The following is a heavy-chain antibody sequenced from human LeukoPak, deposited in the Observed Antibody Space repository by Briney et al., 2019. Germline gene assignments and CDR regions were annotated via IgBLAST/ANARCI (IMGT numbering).Heavy chain of an antibody. CDR1: GVSISSRTHY. D-gene: IGHD3-10*01. V-gene: IGHV4-39*01. J-gene: IGHJ3*02. Sequence: SETLSLTCSVSGVSISSRTHYWGRIRQPPGKGLEWIGSINYSGDTSYNPSLKSRLAISRDTTKNKFSLKVTSVTAPDTTVYYCVRYQGGTMFHMGGQGPKVTVPS. CDR2: INYSGDT. CDR3: VRYQGGTMFHM.